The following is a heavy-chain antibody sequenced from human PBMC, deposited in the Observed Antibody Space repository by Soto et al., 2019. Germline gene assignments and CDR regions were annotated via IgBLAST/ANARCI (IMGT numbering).Heavy chain of an antibody. CDR1: GVTFSSYA. Sequence: GGSLRLSCAASGVTFSSYAMSWVRQDPGKGLEWVSAISGSGGSTYYADSVKGRFTISRDNSKNTLYLQMNSLRAEDTAVYYCAKLGWQQLAQIDYWGQGTLVTVSS. J-gene: IGHJ4*02. CDR2: ISGSGGST. V-gene: IGHV3-23*01. D-gene: IGHD6-13*01. CDR3: AKLGWQQLAQIDY.